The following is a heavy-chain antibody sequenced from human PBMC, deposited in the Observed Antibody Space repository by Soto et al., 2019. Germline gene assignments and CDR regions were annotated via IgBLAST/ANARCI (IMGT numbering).Heavy chain of an antibody. D-gene: IGHD6-13*01. CDR1: GGSISTGVWY. CDR3: ARVSAGGTRWFDS. CDR2: IYYRGTT. V-gene: IGHV4-31*03. Sequence: PSETLSLTCSVSGGSISTGVWYWSWVREHPGKGLEWIGDIYYRGTTSYNPSLGSRVTISRDTSKNQVSLKLNSVTAADTAVYYCARVSAGGTRWFDSWGQGIRVTVSS. J-gene: IGHJ5*01.